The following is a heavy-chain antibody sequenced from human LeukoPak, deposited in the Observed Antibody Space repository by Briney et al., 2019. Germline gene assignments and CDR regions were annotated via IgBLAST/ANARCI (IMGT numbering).Heavy chain of an antibody. CDR1: GFTFSSYG. J-gene: IGHJ3*02. Sequence: TGGSLRLSCAASGFTFSSYGMHWVRQAPGKGLEWVAFIRYDGSNKYYADSVKGRFTISRDNSKNTLYLQMNSLRAEDTAVYYCARVGQVGRFLEWLLSNDAFDIWGQGTMVTVSS. D-gene: IGHD3-3*01. V-gene: IGHV3-30*02. CDR3: ARVGQVGRFLEWLLSNDAFDI. CDR2: IRYDGSNK.